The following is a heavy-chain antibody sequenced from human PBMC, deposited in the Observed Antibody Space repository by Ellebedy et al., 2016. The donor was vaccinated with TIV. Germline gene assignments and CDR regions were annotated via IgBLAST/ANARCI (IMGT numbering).Heavy chain of an antibody. J-gene: IGHJ4*02. CDR3: ARGDPTDY. V-gene: IGHV3-53*01. CDR1: GFTVSSNY. CDR2: IYSGGST. D-gene: IGHD5-24*01. Sequence: GESLKISCAASGFTVSSNYMSWVRQAPGKGLEWVSVIYSGGSTYYADSVKGRFTISRDNSKNTLYLQMNSLRAEDTAVYYCARGDPTDYWGQGTLVTVSS.